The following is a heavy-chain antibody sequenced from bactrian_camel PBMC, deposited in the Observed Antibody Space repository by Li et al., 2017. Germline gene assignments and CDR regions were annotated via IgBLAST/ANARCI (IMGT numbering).Heavy chain of an antibody. CDR3: QIGENGS. J-gene: IGHJ6*01. Sequence: HVQLVESGGGSVRAGGSLRLSCKSSGYIWSNFCMGWFRQVPGKEREGVAAIDSVGNSTYAYDVKGRFTISRDNAYNTLYLQMNTLKTEDTATYYCQIGENGSRGQGTQVTVS. V-gene: IGHV3S53*01. CDR2: IDSVGNS. CDR1: GYIWSNFC.